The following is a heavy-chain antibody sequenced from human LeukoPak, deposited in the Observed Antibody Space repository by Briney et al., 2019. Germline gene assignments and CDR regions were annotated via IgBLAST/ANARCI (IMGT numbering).Heavy chain of an antibody. Sequence: FPRPLCSAPGFPLYGYAMHWVRQAPGKGLEWVSGISWNSGSIGYADSVRGRFTISRDNAKNSLYLQMNSLRDEDMGLYYCAKERFGELFPDYWGQGTLVTVSS. J-gene: IGHJ4*02. CDR2: ISWNSGSI. CDR1: GFPLYGYA. V-gene: IGHV3-9*03. D-gene: IGHD3-10*01. CDR3: AKERFGELFPDY.